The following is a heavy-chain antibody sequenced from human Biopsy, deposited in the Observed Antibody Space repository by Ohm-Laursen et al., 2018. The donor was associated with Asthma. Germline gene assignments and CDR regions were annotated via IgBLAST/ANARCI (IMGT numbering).Heavy chain of an antibody. CDR2: ISFDGSNK. Sequence: SLRLSCAASGFTFSNYGMHWVRQAPGKGLDWVAVISFDGSNKNYTDSVKGRFTISRDNSRNTLHLQMNSLRAGDSAVYYCARGGYCTSPTCPWGRYATDVWGQGTTVTVSS. V-gene: IGHV3-33*05. J-gene: IGHJ6*02. CDR3: ARGGYCTSPTCPWGRYATDV. D-gene: IGHD2-8*01. CDR1: GFTFSNYG.